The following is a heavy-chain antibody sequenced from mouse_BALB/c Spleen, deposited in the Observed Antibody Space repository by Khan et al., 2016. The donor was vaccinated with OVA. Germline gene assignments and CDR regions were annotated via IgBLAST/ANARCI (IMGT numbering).Heavy chain of an antibody. CDR2: ISSGGSYT. J-gene: IGHJ3*01. V-gene: IGHV5-6*01. Sequence: EVQLVESGGDLVKPGGSLKLSCAASGFTFSTNGMSWVRQTPDKRLEWVATISSGGSYTNYPDNVKGRFTFSRDNAKNTLYLQMSSLQSEDPAMYYCVRRAYDYESEGFAYWGQGTPVTVAA. CDR1: GFTFSTNG. CDR3: VRRAYDYESEGFAY. D-gene: IGHD2-4*01.